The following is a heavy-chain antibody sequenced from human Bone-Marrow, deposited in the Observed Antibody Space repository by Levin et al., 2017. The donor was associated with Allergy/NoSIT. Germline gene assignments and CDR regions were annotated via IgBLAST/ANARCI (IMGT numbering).Heavy chain of an antibody. Sequence: SGPTLVKPTQTLTLTCTFSGFSLSTSGVGVGWIRQPPGKALEWLALIYWDDNKRYSPSLRSRLTITKGTSKSQVVLTMTNLGPVDTATYYCAHSLDNYDSSGNGQIYSFDYWGQGTPVTVSS. CDR2: IYWDDNK. CDR3: AHSLDNYDSSGNGQIYSFDY. J-gene: IGHJ4*02. D-gene: IGHD3-22*01. CDR1: GFSLSTSGVG. V-gene: IGHV2-5*02.